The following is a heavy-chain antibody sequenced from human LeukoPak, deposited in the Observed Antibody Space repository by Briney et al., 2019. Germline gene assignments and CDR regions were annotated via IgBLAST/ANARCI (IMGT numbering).Heavy chain of an antibody. J-gene: IGHJ4*02. CDR1: GFTFSSYS. Sequence: GGSLRLSCAASGFTFSSYSMNWVRQAPGKGLEWVASVKQDESEKYYVDSVKGRSTISRDKAKNSLYLQMNSLRAEDTAVYYCVRARYSADSYYFDYWGQGTLATVSS. CDR3: VRARYSADSYYFDY. D-gene: IGHD5-18*01. V-gene: IGHV3-7*03. CDR2: VKQDESEK.